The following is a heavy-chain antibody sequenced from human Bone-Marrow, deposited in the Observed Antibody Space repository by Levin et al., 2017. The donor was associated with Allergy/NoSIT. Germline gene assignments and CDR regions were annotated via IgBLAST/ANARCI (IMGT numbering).Heavy chain of an antibody. D-gene: IGHD6-19*01. CDR3: ARGSWQWLGSHFDL. Sequence: GGSLRLSCAASGFTFSSYWMSWVRQAPGKGLEWVANIKQDGSEKYYVDSVKGRFTISRDNAKNSLYLQMNSLRAEDTAVYYCARGSWQWLGSHFDLWGRGTLVTVSS. J-gene: IGHJ2*01. CDR1: GFTFSSYW. CDR2: IKQDGSEK. V-gene: IGHV3-7*01.